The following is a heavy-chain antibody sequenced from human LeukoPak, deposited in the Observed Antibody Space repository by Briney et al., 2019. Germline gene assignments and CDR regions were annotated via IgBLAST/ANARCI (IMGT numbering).Heavy chain of an antibody. Sequence: PSETLSLTCTVSGGSISSYYWSWIRQPPGKGLEGIGYIYYSGSTNYNPSLKSRVTISVDTSKNQFSLKLSSVTAADTAVYYCARLRSTRRYYYGMDVWGQGTTVTVSS. J-gene: IGHJ6*02. D-gene: IGHD5/OR15-5a*01. CDR2: IYYSGST. CDR3: ARLRSTRRYYYGMDV. CDR1: GGSISSYY. V-gene: IGHV4-59*08.